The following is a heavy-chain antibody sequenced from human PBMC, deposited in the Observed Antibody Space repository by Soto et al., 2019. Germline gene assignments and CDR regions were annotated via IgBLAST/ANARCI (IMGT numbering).Heavy chain of an antibody. CDR1: GFTFSFCA. CDR3: VKGHSDSYYYFDY. D-gene: IGHD3-22*01. Sequence: EVQLLESGGGLVQPGGSLRLSCAASGFTFSFCAMSWVRQAPGKGLKWVSSIRGSGGDTYYADAVRGRFTISRDNSNNTLYLQMNSLRVEDTAVDYCVKGHSDSYYYFDYWGQGTLVTVSS. V-gene: IGHV3-23*01. CDR2: IRGSGGDT. J-gene: IGHJ4*02.